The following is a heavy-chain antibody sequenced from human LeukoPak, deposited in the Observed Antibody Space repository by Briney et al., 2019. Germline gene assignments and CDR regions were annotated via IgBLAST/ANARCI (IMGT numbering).Heavy chain of an antibody. V-gene: IGHV4-59*01. Sequence: SETLSLTCTVSGGSISNFYWSWIRQSPGKGPEWIGYIHYSGSTNYNPSLKSRVTISVDTSKNQFSLKLSSVTAADTAVYYCATHPPRFCSGGTCSDYWGQGTLVTVSS. D-gene: IGHD2-15*01. CDR1: GGSISNFY. J-gene: IGHJ4*02. CDR2: IHYSGST. CDR3: ATHPPRFCSGGTCSDY.